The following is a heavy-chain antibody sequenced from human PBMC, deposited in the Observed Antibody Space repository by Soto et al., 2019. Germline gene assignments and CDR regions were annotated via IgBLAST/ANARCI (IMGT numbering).Heavy chain of an antibody. V-gene: IGHV5-51*01. CDR1: GYSFTNYW. CDR2: IYPGDSDT. Sequence: GESLKISCKGSGYSFTNYWMGWVRQMPGKGLEWIGIIYPGDSDTRYSPSFQGQVTISVDKSINTAFLQWSSLKASDTAMYYCARHLYDYLDCWGQGTLVTVSS. D-gene: IGHD3-16*01. CDR3: ARHLYDYLDC. J-gene: IGHJ4*02.